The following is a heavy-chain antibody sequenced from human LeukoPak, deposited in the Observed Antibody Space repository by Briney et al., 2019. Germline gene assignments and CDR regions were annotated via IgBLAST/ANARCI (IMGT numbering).Heavy chain of an antibody. CDR3: ARVSPLPAAMLVDYYYYGMDV. D-gene: IGHD2-2*01. CDR1: GYSISSGYY. Sequence: SETLSLTCTVSGYSISSGYYWGWIRQPPGKGLEWIGSIYHSGSTYYNPSLKSRGTISVDTSKNHFSLKLSSVTAADTAVYYCARVSPLPAAMLVDYYYYGMDVWGQGTTVTVSS. J-gene: IGHJ6*02. CDR2: IYHSGST. V-gene: IGHV4-38-2*02.